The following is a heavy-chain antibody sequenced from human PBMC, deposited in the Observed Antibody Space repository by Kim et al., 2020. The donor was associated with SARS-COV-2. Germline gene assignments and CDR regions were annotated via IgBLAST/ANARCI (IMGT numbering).Heavy chain of an antibody. Sequence: SETLSLTCTVSGGSISSGSYYWSWIRQPAGKGLEWIGRIYTSGSTNYNPSLKSRVTISVDTSKNQFSLKLSSVTAADTAVYYCASGYSSSWYFTGFDPWGQGTLVTVSS. V-gene: IGHV4-61*02. D-gene: IGHD6-13*01. CDR3: ASGYSSSWYFTGFDP. CDR1: GGSISSGSYY. CDR2: IYTSGST. J-gene: IGHJ5*02.